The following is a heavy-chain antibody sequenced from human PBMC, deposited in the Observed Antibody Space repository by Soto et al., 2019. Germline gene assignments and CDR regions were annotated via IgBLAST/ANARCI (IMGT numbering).Heavy chain of an antibody. V-gene: IGHV2-5*02. Sequence: QITLKESGPTLVKPTQTLTLTCSFSGFSLNTSGGGVGWIRQAPGEALEWLGVIYWDDDQRYSPPLRSRLTITKDTSKNQVVLTMTNINPVDAGTYYCARRRIYNGYDSWGQGTLVTVSS. J-gene: IGHJ4*02. D-gene: IGHD5-12*01. CDR1: GFSLNTSGGG. CDR2: IYWDDDQ. CDR3: ARRRIYNGYDS.